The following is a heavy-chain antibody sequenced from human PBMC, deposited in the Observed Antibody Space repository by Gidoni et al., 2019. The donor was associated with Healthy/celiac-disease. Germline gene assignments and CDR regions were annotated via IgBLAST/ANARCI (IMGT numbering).Heavy chain of an antibody. J-gene: IGHJ4*02. D-gene: IGHD3-10*01. Sequence: QVQLVQSGAEVKKPGASVKVSCKASGYTFPSYYMHWVRQAPGQGLEWMGIINPSGGSTSYAQKFQGRVTMTRDTSTSTVYMELSSLRSEDTAVYYCARVMVRGSGGRNGFDYWGQGTLVTVSS. CDR2: INPSGGST. CDR3: ARVMVRGSGGRNGFDY. V-gene: IGHV1-46*03. CDR1: GYTFPSYY.